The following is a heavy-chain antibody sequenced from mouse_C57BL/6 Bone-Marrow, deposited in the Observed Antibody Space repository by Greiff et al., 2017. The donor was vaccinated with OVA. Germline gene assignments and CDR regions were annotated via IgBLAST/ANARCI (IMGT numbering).Heavy chain of an antibody. V-gene: IGHV14-2*01. J-gene: IGHJ2*01. Sequence: DVQLVESGAELVKPGASVKLSCTASGFNIKDYYMHWVKQRTEQGLEWIGRIDPEDGETKYAPKFQGKATITADTSSNTAYLQLSSLTSEDTAVYYCAFYSNFSHFDYWGQGTTLTVSS. D-gene: IGHD2-5*01. CDR1: GFNIKDYY. CDR2: IDPEDGET. CDR3: AFYSNFSHFDY.